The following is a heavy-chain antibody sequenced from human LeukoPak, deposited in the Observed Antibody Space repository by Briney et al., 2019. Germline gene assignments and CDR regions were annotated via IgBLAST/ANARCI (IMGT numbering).Heavy chain of an antibody. J-gene: IGHJ4*02. CDR2: MNPNSGNT. V-gene: IGHV1-8*01. CDR1: GYTFTSYD. CDR3: ARGIIAAAGRKGVSVY. D-gene: IGHD6-13*01. Sequence: ASVKVSCKASGYTFTSYDINWVRQAAGQGLEWMGWMNPNSGNTGYAQKFQGRVTMTRNTSISTAYMELSSLRSEDTAVYYCARGIIAAAGRKGVSVYWGQGTLVTVSS.